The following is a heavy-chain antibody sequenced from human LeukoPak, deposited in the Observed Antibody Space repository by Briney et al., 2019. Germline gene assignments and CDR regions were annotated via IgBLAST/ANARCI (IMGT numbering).Heavy chain of an antibody. CDR1: GFTFSGST. D-gene: IGHD1-26*01. V-gene: IGHV3-64*01. CDR3: ARDLGAYDL. Sequence: PGGSLRLSCAASGFTFSGSTMHWVRQAPGKGLEYVSAISSDGGRTFYANSVKGRFTISRDNSKNTLYLQMGSLRAEDMAVYYCARDLGAYDLWGQGTLVTVSS. CDR2: ISSDGGRT. J-gene: IGHJ5*02.